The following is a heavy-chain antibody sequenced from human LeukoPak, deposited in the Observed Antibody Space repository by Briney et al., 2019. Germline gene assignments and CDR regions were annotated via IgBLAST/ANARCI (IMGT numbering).Heavy chain of an antibody. CDR3: ARVIAVAGYGMDV. V-gene: IGHV4-4*02. CDR1: GGSISSSNW. Sequence: SGTLSLTCAVSGGSISSSNWWSWIRQPPGKGLEWIGEIYHSGSTNYNPSLKSRVTISVDKSKNQFSLKLSSVTAADTAVYYCARVIAVAGYGMDVWGQGTTVTVSS. J-gene: IGHJ6*02. CDR2: IYHSGST. D-gene: IGHD6-19*01.